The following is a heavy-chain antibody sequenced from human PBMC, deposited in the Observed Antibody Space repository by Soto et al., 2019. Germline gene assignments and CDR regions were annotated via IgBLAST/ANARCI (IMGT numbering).Heavy chain of an antibody. J-gene: IGHJ4*02. CDR1: GFTFSSYS. D-gene: IGHD2-2*01. CDR3: ARDYIVVPHRVIDY. V-gene: IGHV3-73*01. CDR2: IRSKANSYAT. Sequence: PGGSLRLSCAASGFTFSSYSMNWVRQAPGKGLEWVGRIRSKANSYATAYAASVKGRFTISRDDSKNTAYLQMNSLKTEDTAVYYCARDYIVVPHRVIDYWGQGTLVTVS.